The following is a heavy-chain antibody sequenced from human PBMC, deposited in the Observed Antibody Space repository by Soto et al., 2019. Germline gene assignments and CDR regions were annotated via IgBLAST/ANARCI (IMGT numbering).Heavy chain of an antibody. CDR2: INHSGST. J-gene: IGHJ6*02. CDR3: ARAYGSGSYPYYYGMDV. V-gene: IGHV4-34*01. D-gene: IGHD3-10*01. Sequence: PSETLSLTCAVYGGSFSGYYWSWIRQPPGKGLEWVGEINHSGSTNYNPSLKSRVTISVDTSKNQFSLKLSSVTAADTAVYYCARAYGSGSYPYYYGMDVWGQGTTVTVSS. CDR1: GGSFSGYY.